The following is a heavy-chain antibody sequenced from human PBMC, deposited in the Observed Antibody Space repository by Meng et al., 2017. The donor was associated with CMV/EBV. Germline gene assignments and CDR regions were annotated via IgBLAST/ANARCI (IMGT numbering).Heavy chain of an antibody. CDR2: IYTSGST. CDR3: ASVQGLGVS. D-gene: IGHD3-10*01. CDR1: GGSISSGSYY. J-gene: IGHJ4*02. V-gene: IGHV4-61*02. Sequence: QVQLRASGPGLAKPSQTLSLPCTGSGGSISSGSYYWSWIRQPAGKGLEWIGRIYTSGSTNYNPSLKSRVTISVDTSKNQFSLKLSSVTAADTAVYYCASVQGLGVSWGQGTLVTVSS.